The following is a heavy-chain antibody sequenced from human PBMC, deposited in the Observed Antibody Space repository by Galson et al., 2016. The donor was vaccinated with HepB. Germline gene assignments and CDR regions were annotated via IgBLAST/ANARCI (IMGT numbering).Heavy chain of an antibody. CDR1: GYTFIGYA. CDR3: ARDYYYDSSGYYRPYGY. Sequence: SVKVSCKASGYTFIGYAISWVRQAPGQGLEWMGWISTINGYTNYAQKIQGRVTMTTDSSTTTAYMELRSLRPDDTAVYYCARDYYYDSSGYYRPYGYWGQGTLVTVSS. J-gene: IGHJ4*02. D-gene: IGHD3-22*01. V-gene: IGHV1-18*01. CDR2: ISTINGYT.